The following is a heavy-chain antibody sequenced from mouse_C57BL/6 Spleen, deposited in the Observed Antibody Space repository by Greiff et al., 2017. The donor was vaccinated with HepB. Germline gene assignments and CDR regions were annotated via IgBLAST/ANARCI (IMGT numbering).Heavy chain of an antibody. CDR3: ARSGGSSLYWYFDV. CDR2: INPNYGTT. V-gene: IGHV1-39*01. D-gene: IGHD1-1*01. CDR1: GYSFTDYN. Sequence: QLQQSGPELVKPGASVKISCKASGYSFTDYNMNWVKQSNGKSLEWIGVINPNYGTTSYNQKFKGKATLTVDQSSSTAYMQLNSLTSEDSAVYYCARSGGSSLYWYFDVWGTGTTVTVSS. J-gene: IGHJ1*03.